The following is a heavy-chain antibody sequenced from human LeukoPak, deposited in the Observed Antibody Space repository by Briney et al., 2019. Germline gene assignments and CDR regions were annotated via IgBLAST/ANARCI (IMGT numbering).Heavy chain of an antibody. D-gene: IGHD3-3*01. V-gene: IGHV1-18*01. CDR3: QRITIFGVIIDFDY. CDR1: GYAFSSYG. Sequence: ASVKVSCKASGYAFSSYGISWVRQAPGQGLEWMGWISVNNGNTHYAQKFQGRVTMTTDTSTSTAYMEARSLRSDDTAVYYCQRITIFGVIIDFDYWGQGSLVTVSS. CDR2: ISVNNGNT. J-gene: IGHJ4*02.